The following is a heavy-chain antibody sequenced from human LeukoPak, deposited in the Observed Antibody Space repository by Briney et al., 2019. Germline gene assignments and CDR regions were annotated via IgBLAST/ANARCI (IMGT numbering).Heavy chain of an antibody. Sequence: GGSLRLSCAASGFTVSTNYMSWVRQAPGKGLEWVSIIYSDGTTYYADSVNGRFTISRDNSKNTLYLQMSSLRAKDTAVYYCARVNYGDYSTYYFDYWGQGTLVTVSS. D-gene: IGHD4-17*01. V-gene: IGHV3-53*01. CDR2: IYSDGTT. J-gene: IGHJ4*02. CDR3: ARVNYGDYSTYYFDY. CDR1: GFTVSTNY.